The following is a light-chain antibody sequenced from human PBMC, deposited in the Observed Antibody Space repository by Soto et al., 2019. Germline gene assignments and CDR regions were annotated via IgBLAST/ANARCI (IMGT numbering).Light chain of an antibody. CDR3: QSYDSSLSVVV. V-gene: IGLV1-40*01. J-gene: IGLJ2*01. Sequence: QSVLTQPPSVSGAPGQRVTISCTGSSSNIGAGYDVYWYQHLPGTAPKLLIYGNSNRPSGVPDRFSGSMSGTSASLAITGLQAEDEADYYCQSYDSSLSVVVFGGGTKLTVL. CDR1: SSNIGAGYD. CDR2: GNS.